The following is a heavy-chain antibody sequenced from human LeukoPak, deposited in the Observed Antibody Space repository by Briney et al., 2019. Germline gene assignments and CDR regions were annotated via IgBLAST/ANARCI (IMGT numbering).Heavy chain of an antibody. Sequence: ASVKVSCKASGYTFTSYGISWVRQAPGQGLEWMGWISAYNGNTNYAQKLQGRVTMTTDTSTSTAYMELRSLRSDDTAVYYCARDWPLGYCSSTSCFESREYWLDPWGQGTLVTVSS. CDR1: GYTFTSYG. D-gene: IGHD2-2*01. J-gene: IGHJ5*02. V-gene: IGHV1-18*01. CDR3: ARDWPLGYCSSTSCFESREYWLDP. CDR2: ISAYNGNT.